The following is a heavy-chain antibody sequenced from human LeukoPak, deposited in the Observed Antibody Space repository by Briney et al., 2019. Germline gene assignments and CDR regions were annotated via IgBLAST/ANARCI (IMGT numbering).Heavy chain of an antibody. CDR1: GFTVSSNY. J-gene: IGHJ6*02. CDR3: ARVADYGRYYYGMDV. Sequence: PGGSLRLSCAASGFTVSSNYMSWVRQAPGKGLEWVSVIYSGGSTYYADSVKGRFTISRDNSKNTLYLQMNSLRAEDTAVYYCARVADYGRYYYGMDVWGQGTTVTVSS. D-gene: IGHD4-17*01. CDR2: IYSGGST. V-gene: IGHV3-53*01.